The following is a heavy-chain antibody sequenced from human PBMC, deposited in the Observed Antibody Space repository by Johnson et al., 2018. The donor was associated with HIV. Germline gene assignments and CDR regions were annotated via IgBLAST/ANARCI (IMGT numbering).Heavy chain of an antibody. Sequence: QVQLVESGGGVVQPGRSLRLSCAASGFTFSSYAMHWVRQAPGKGLEWVAVISYDGSIKYYADSVKGRFTISRDNSKNTLYLQMNSQRAEDTAVYYCARDRCSSTSCIDAFDILGQGTMVTVSS. CDR2: ISYDGSIK. CDR1: GFTFSSYA. CDR3: ARDRCSSTSCIDAFDI. J-gene: IGHJ3*02. V-gene: IGHV3-30*04. D-gene: IGHD2-2*01.